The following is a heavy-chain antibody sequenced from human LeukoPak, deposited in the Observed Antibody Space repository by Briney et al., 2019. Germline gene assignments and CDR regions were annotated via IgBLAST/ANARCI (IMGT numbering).Heavy chain of an antibody. D-gene: IGHD2/OR15-2a*01. CDR1: GGSFSGDY. CDR3: ARQIESWFDP. Sequence: SETLSLTCAVYGGSFSGDYWSWIRQPPGKGPEWIGEINHSGSTNYNPSLKSRVTISVDTSKNQFSLKLSSVTAADTAVYYCARQIESWFDPWGQGTLVTVSS. J-gene: IGHJ5*02. CDR2: INHSGST. V-gene: IGHV4-34*01.